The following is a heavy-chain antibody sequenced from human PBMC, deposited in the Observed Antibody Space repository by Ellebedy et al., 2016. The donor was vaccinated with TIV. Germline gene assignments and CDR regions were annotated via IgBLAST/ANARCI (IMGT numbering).Heavy chain of an antibody. CDR3: ATDGIYGDYLSPTHAFVI. V-gene: IGHV3-7*01. CDR2: INQDGSEK. CDR1: RFSFSSYW. J-gene: IGHJ3*02. D-gene: IGHD4-17*01. Sequence: GESLKISCAASRFSFSSYWMSWVRQAPGKGLEWVANINQDGSEKHYVDSVKGRFTISRDNAKNSLYLQMNSLRVEDTAVYYCATDGIYGDYLSPTHAFVIWGQGTMVTVSS.